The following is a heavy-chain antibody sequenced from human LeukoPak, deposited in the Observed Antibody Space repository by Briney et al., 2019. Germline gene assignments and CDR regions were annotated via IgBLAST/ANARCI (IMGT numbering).Heavy chain of an antibody. CDR3: TTAPITIFGVVQVTDY. CDR1: GFTFSNAW. V-gene: IGHV3-15*01. D-gene: IGHD3-3*01. J-gene: IGHJ4*02. Sequence: PGGSLRLSCAASGFTFSNAWMTWVRQAPGKGLEWVGRIKSKTDGGTTDYAAPVKDRFTISRDDSKNTLFLQMNSLKTEDTAVYYCTTAPITIFGVVQVTDYWGQGTLVTVSS. CDR2: IKSKTDGGTT.